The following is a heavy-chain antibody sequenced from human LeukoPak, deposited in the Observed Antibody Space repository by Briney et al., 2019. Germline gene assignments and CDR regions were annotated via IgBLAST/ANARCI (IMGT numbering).Heavy chain of an antibody. V-gene: IGHV1-2*02. CDR3: ARASYYYDSSGYPGYYFDY. J-gene: IGHJ4*02. Sequence: ASVKVSCKASGYTFTDYYMHWVRQAPGQGLEWMGWINPNSGGTNYAQKFQGRVTMTRDTSISTAYMELSRLRSDDSAVYYCARASYYYDSSGYPGYYFDYWGQGTLVTVSS. CDR1: GYTFTDYY. D-gene: IGHD3-22*01. CDR2: INPNSGGT.